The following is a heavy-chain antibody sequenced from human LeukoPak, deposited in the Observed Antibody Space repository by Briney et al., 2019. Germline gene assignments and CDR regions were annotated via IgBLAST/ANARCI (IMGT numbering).Heavy chain of an antibody. D-gene: IGHD3-22*01. CDR3: ARDERYDSSGYPFDY. CDR1: GFIFSAYE. Sequence: GGSLRLSCAASGFIFSAYEMNWVRQAPGKGLEWVSYISGSGNTIYYADSVKGRFTISRDNAKNSVYLQMNSLRAEDTAVYYCARDERYDSSGYPFDYWGQGTLVTVSS. J-gene: IGHJ4*02. CDR2: ISGSGNTI. V-gene: IGHV3-48*03.